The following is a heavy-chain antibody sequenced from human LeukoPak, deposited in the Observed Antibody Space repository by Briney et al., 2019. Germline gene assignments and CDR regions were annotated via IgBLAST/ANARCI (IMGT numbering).Heavy chain of an antibody. Sequence: SETLSLTCTVSGGSISSYYWSWVRQPAGKGLEWIGRIYTSGSTNYNPSLKSRVTMSVDTSKNQFSLKLSSVTAADTAVYYCARVRTYYDILTAEGDAFDIWGQGTMVTVSS. V-gene: IGHV4-4*07. J-gene: IGHJ3*02. D-gene: IGHD3-9*01. CDR2: IYTSGST. CDR1: GGSISSYY. CDR3: ARVRTYYDILTAEGDAFDI.